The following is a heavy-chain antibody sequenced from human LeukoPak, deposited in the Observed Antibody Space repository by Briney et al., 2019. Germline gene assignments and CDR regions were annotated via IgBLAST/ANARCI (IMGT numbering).Heavy chain of an antibody. J-gene: IGHJ5*02. CDR1: GGSISSYY. D-gene: IGHD2-2*02. CDR2: IYTSGST. Sequence: SQTLSLTCTVSGGSISSYYWSWIRQPAGKGLEWIGRIYTSGSTNYNPSLKSRVTMSVDTSKNQFSLKLSSVTAADTAVYYCARDTLIVVVPAAITGFDPWGQGTLVTVSS. V-gene: IGHV4-4*07. CDR3: ARDTLIVVVPAAITGFDP.